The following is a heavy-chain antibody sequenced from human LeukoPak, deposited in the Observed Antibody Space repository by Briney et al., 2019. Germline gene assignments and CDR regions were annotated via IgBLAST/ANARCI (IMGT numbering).Heavy chain of an antibody. CDR2: IKKDGSEN. V-gene: IGHV3-7*04. CDR1: GFTFSNYW. J-gene: IGHJ4*02. CDR3: ARDGFGSGSHDF. Sequence: GGSLRLSCAASGFTFSNYWMSWVRQGPGKGLEWVANIKKDGSENFYVDSVKGRFTISRDNAKNSLYLLMNSLRAEDTAVYYCARDGFGSGSHDFWGQGTLVTVSS. D-gene: IGHD3-10*01.